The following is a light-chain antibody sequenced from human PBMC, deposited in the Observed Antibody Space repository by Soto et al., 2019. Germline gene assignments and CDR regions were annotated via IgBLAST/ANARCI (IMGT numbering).Light chain of an antibody. V-gene: IGKV1-39*01. CDR1: QSISSY. J-gene: IGKJ4*01. Sequence: DIQMTRSPSSLSASVGDRVAITCRASQSISSYLNWYQQKPGKAPKLLIYAASSLQSGVPSRFSGSGSGTDFTLTISSLQPEDFATYYCQQSYSTLVTFGGGTKVDIK. CDR2: AAS. CDR3: QQSYSTLVT.